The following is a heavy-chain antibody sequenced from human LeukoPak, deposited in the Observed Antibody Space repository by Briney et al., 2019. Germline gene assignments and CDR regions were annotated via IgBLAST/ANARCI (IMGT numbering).Heavy chain of an antibody. CDR2: ISSSSSTI. Sequence: GGSLRLSCAASGFTFSSYSMNWVRQTPGKGLEWVSYISSSSSTIYYADSVKGRFIISRDNAKNSLYLQMNSLRAEDTAVYYCARVVTMIVVVIPPRMDVWGKGTTVTVSS. V-gene: IGHV3-48*01. CDR1: GFTFSSYS. D-gene: IGHD3-22*01. J-gene: IGHJ6*04. CDR3: ARVVTMIVVVIPPRMDV.